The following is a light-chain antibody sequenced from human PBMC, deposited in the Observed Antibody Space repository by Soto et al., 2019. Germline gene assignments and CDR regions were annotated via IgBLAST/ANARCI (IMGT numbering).Light chain of an antibody. Sequence: EVVMTQSPATLSASPGERVTLSCRASQNLGSSLAWYQQRPGQAPRLLLYGGSTRATGIPARFSGSGSGTEFTVTISSLQSEDFAVYYGQQYNYWPPYTFGQGTNLEFK. CDR3: QQYNYWPPYT. V-gene: IGKV3-15*01. J-gene: IGKJ2*01. CDR2: GGS. CDR1: QNLGSS.